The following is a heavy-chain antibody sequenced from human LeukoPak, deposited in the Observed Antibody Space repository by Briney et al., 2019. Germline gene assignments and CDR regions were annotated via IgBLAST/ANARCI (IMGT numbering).Heavy chain of an antibody. J-gene: IGHJ3*02. V-gene: IGHV3-7*03. Sequence: GGSLRLSCTASGFTFGSHWMIWVRRAPGKGLEWVANTNQDGSRKKYVDSVRGRFTVSRDNAKNSVYLQMNSLRAEDTALYYCAKDKSMVFGGTHAFDIWGQGTMVTVSS. D-gene: IGHD3/OR15-3a*01. CDR3: AKDKSMVFGGTHAFDI. CDR2: TNQDGSRK. CDR1: GFTFGSHW.